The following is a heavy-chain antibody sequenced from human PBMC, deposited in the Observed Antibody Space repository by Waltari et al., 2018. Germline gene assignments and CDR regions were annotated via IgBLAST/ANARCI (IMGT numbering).Heavy chain of an antibody. J-gene: IGHJ4*02. V-gene: IGHV3-49*04. CDR2: IRSPTYGGE. Sequence: EVQLVESGGGLIQPGRSLRLSCRASGFTFGDYAMSWVRQVPGKGLEWVGFIRSPTYGGEVYAASVKGRFTISRDESKSTAYLHMNSLETDDTAVYYCSRVTPLTAFDYWGQGTLVTVSS. CDR1: GFTFGDYA. D-gene: IGHD4-17*01. CDR3: SRVTPLTAFDY.